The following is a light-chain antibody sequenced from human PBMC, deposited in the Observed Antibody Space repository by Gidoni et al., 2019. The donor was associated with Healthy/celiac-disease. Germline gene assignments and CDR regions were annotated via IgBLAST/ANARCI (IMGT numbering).Light chain of an antibody. V-gene: IGKV3-11*01. CDR2: DAS. Sequence: EIVLTQSPATLSLSPGERATLSCRASQSVSSYLAWYQQKPGQAPRLLIYDASTRATGIPARFSGSGSGTDFTLTISSLGPEDFAVYYCQQRSPWPETFXPXPKVDIK. J-gene: IGKJ3*01. CDR1: QSVSSY. CDR3: QQRSPWPET.